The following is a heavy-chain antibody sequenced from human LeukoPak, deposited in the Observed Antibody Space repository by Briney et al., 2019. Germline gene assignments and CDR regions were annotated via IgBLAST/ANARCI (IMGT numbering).Heavy chain of an antibody. D-gene: IGHD4-23*01. CDR1: GFTLSSNW. CDR3: ARWGVNGGLDC. Sequence: PGGPLRLSCAVSGFTLSSNWMGWVRQAPGKGLEWVANINPDGSETYYVDSVKGRFTTSRDNDKSSLYLQMNSLRGEDTAVYYCARWGVNGGLDCWGQGTLVTVSS. J-gene: IGHJ4*02. CDR2: INPDGSET. V-gene: IGHV3-7*01.